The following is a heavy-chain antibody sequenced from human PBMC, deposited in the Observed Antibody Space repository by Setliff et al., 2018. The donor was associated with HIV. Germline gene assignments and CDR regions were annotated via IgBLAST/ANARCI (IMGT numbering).Heavy chain of an antibody. CDR3: VRHISPVDAFNV. V-gene: IGHV4-39*01. CDR2: VYFTGDA. J-gene: IGHJ3*01. CDR1: GASINTINHL. D-gene: IGHD3-3*02. Sequence: PSETLSLTCAVPGASINTINHLWDWIRQPPGKGLEWIGSVYFTGDAYYNPSLKSRVTLSVDTSKNLFSLELRSVTAADTAVYYCVRHISPVDAFNVWGQGTMVTVSS.